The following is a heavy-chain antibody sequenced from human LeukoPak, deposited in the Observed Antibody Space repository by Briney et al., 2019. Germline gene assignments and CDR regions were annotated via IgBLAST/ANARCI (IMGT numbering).Heavy chain of an antibody. CDR1: GYTFTSYG. D-gene: IGHD6-19*01. J-gene: IGHJ4*02. V-gene: IGHV7-4-1*02. Sequence: GASVKVSCKASGYTFTSYGISWVRQAPGQGLEWMGWINTNTGNPTYAQGFTGRFVFSLDTSVSTAYLQISSLKAEDTAVYYCANQPRSGPSNWGQGTLVTVSS. CDR2: INTNTGNP. CDR3: ANQPRSGPSN.